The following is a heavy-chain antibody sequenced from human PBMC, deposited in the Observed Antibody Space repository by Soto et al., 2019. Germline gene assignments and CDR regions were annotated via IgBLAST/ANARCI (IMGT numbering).Heavy chain of an antibody. CDR3: ARRGGLLWFGELKWFDP. V-gene: IGHV4-39*01. CDR2: IYYSGST. D-gene: IGHD3-10*01. Sequence: SETLSLTCTVSGGSISSSSYYWGWIRQPPGKGLEWIGSIYYSGSTYYNPSLKSRVTISVDTSKNQFSLKLSSVTAADTAVYYCARRGGLLWFGELKWFDPWGQGTLVTVS. J-gene: IGHJ5*02. CDR1: GGSISSSSYY.